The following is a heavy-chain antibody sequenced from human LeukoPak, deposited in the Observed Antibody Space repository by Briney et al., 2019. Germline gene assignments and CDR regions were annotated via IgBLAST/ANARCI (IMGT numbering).Heavy chain of an antibody. CDR3: AREDGYNSDDLVDNWFDP. V-gene: IGHV3-30*03. CDR1: GFTFSSYG. J-gene: IGHJ5*02. D-gene: IGHD5-24*01. Sequence: GGSLRLPCAASGFTFSSYGMHWVRQAPGKGLEWVAVISYDGSNKYYADSVKGRFTISRDNSKNTLYLQMNSLRAEDTAVYYCAREDGYNSDDLVDNWFDPWGQGTLVTVSS. CDR2: ISYDGSNK.